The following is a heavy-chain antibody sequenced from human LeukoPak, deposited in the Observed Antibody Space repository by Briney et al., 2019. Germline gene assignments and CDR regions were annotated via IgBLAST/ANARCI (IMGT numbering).Heavy chain of an antibody. D-gene: IGHD6-25*01. CDR1: GFTFSSYA. J-gene: IGHJ4*02. V-gene: IGHV3-30-3*01. Sequence: GRSLRLSCAASGFTFSSYAMHWVRQAPGKGLEWVAVISYDGSNKYYADSVKGRFTISRDNSKNTLYLQMNSLRAEDTAVYYCAKARSHSSGCNYWGQGTLVTVSS. CDR3: AKARSHSSGCNY. CDR2: ISYDGSNK.